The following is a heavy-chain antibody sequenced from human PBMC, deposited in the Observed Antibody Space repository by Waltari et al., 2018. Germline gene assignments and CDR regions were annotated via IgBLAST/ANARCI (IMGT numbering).Heavy chain of an antibody. CDR1: RGSISSYY. CDR2: IYYSGST. V-gene: IGHV4-59*01. Sequence: QVQLQESGPGLVTPSETLSLTCPVSRGSISSYYWSWIRQPPGKGLEWIGYIYYSGSTNNNPSLKSRVTISVDTSKNQCSLKLSAVTAADTAVYYCAREPVAGIYDYWGQGTLVTVSS. J-gene: IGHJ4*02. CDR3: AREPVAGIYDY. D-gene: IGHD2-15*01.